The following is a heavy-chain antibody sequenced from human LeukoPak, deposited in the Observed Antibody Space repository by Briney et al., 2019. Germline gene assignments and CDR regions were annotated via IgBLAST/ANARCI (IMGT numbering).Heavy chain of an antibody. V-gene: IGHV4-61*02. J-gene: IGHJ3*02. CDR1: GGSISSGSYY. CDR2: IYTSGST. D-gene: IGHD2-2*02. CDR3: ARIPVVPAAIGDAFGI. Sequence: SETLSLTCTVSGGSISSGSYYWSWIRQPAGKGLEWIGRIYTSGSTNYNPSLKSRVTISVDTSKNQFSLKLSSVTAADTAVYYCARIPVVPAAIGDAFGIWGQGTMVTVSS.